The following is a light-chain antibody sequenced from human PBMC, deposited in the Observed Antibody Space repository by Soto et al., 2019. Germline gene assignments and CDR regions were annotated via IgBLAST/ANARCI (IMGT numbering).Light chain of an antibody. CDR2: SDD. CDR3: AAWDDSLNGVV. V-gene: IGLV1-44*01. CDR1: NSNIGSNS. Sequence: QSVLTQTPSASGTPGQRVTISCSGSNSNIGSNSVNWYQQLPGSAPKLLIYSDDQRPSGVPDRFSGSKSGTSASLAISGLQSEDEADYYCAAWDDSLNGVVFGGGTKLTVL. J-gene: IGLJ2*01.